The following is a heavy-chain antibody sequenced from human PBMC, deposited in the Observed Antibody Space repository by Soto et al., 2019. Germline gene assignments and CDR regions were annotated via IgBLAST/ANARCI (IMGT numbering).Heavy chain of an antibody. J-gene: IGHJ4*02. V-gene: IGHV1-69*13. CDR3: AIYSSGWPKTYYYFDY. CDR2: IIPIFGTA. D-gene: IGHD6-19*01. Sequence: GASVKVSCKASGGTFSSYAISWVRQAPGQGLEWMGGIIPIFGTANYAQKFQGRVTITADESTSTAYMELSSLRSEDTAVYYCAIYSSGWPKTYYYFDYWGQGTLVTVSS. CDR1: GGTFSSYA.